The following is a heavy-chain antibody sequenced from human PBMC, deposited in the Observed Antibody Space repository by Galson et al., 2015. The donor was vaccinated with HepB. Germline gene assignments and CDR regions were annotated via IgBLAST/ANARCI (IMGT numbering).Heavy chain of an antibody. CDR3: AREDYYFDL. V-gene: IGHV6-1*01. D-gene: IGHD4-11*01. J-gene: IGHJ2*01. CDR2: TYYRSKWYN. Sequence: CAISGDSVSSNSATWHWIRQSPSRGLVWLGRTYYRSKWYNDYAVSVKSRITINPDTSKNQFSLHLNSVTPEDTAVYYCAREDYYFDLWGRGTLVTVSS. CDR1: GDSVSSNSAT.